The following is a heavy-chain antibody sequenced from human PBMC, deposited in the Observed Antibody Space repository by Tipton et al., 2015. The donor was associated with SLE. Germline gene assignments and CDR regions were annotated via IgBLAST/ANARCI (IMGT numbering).Heavy chain of an antibody. Sequence: TLSLTCAVYGGSFSGYYWSWIRQPPGKGLEWIGEINHSGYTNYNLSLKSRVTISVDTSKNQFSLKLSPVTVADTAVYYCARATDCSGGRCYSAYYYYYGMDVWGQGTTVTVSS. CDR2: INHSGYT. J-gene: IGHJ6*02. CDR3: ARATDCSGGRCYSAYYYYYGMDV. V-gene: IGHV4-34*01. CDR1: GGSFSGYY. D-gene: IGHD2-15*01.